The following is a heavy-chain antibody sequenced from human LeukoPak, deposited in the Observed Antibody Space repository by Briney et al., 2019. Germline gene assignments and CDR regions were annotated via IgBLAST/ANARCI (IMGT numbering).Heavy chain of an antibody. J-gene: IGHJ6*02. Sequence: GGSLRLSCAASGFTFSSYGMHWVRQAPGKGLEWVAVIRYDGSNKYYADSVKGRFTISRDNSKNTLYLQMNSLRAEDTAVYYCAKDQRTVAIYYYGMDVWGQGTTVTVSS. V-gene: IGHV3-30*02. D-gene: IGHD6-25*01. CDR2: IRYDGSNK. CDR1: GFTFSSYG. CDR3: AKDQRTVAIYYYGMDV.